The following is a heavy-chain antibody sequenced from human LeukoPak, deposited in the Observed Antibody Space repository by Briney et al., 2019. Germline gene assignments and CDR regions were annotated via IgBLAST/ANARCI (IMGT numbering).Heavy chain of an antibody. CDR2: ISGSGGST. CDR3: AKGSDGSGSYVTWFDP. V-gene: IGHV3-23*01. D-gene: IGHD3-10*01. Sequence: GGSLRLSCAASGFTFSSYAMSWVRQAPGKGLEWVSAISGSGGSTYYADSVKGRFTISRDNSKNTLYLQMNSLRAEDTAAYYCAKGSDGSGSYVTWFDPWGQGTLVTVSS. CDR1: GFTFSSYA. J-gene: IGHJ5*02.